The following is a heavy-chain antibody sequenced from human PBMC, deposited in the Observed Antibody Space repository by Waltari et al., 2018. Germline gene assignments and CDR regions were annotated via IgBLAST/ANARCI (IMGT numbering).Heavy chain of an antibody. CDR3: ARGPPMITFGGVEGYYGMDV. CDR1: GGTFSSYA. CDR2: IIPIFGTA. Sequence: QVQLVQSGAEVKKPGSSVKVSCKASGGTFSSYAISWVRQAPGQGREWMGRIIPIFGTANYAQKFQGRVTITADKSTSTAYMELSSLRSEDTAVYYCARGPPMITFGGVEGYYGMDVWGQGTTVTVSS. V-gene: IGHV1-69*08. D-gene: IGHD3-16*01. J-gene: IGHJ6*02.